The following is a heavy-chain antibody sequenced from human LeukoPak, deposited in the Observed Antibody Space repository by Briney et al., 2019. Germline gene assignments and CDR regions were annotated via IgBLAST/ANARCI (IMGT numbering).Heavy chain of an antibody. V-gene: IGHV2-70*01. J-gene: IGHJ4*02. CDR2: IEWDDDK. CDR1: RFSLSTRGMC. Sequence: SGPTLVNPTQTLTLTCTFSRFSLSTRGMCVSWIRQPPGKALEWLAHIEWDDDKYYSTSLKTRLTISKDTSKNQVVLIMTNMDPVDTATYYCARIRGYDYVWGSYRSYYFDYWGQGTLVTVSS. CDR3: ARIRGYDYVWGSYRSYYFDY. D-gene: IGHD3-16*02.